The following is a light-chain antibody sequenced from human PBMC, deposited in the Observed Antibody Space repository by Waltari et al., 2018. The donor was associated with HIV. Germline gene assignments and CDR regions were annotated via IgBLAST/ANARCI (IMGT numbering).Light chain of an antibody. J-gene: IGLJ2*01. CDR2: QDN. Sequence: SYELTQPPSVSVSPGQTASVTCPGDKLGNMYSWWYLQKQGQSPVLVIYQDNKRPSGIPERFSGSNSGNTATLTISGTQAMDEADYYCQAWDSGTGVVFGGGTKLTVL. V-gene: IGLV3-1*01. CDR1: KLGNMY. CDR3: QAWDSGTGVV.